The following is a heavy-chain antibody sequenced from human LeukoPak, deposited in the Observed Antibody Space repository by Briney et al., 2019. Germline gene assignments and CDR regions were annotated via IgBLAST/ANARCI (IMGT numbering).Heavy chain of an antibody. CDR3: ARVGYGSGSYYTSEGYGMDV. Sequence: GGSLTLPCAASGFPFSSYWMHWVRQAPGKGLEWVADIWYDGSNKYYADSGKGRFTISRDNSKNTLYLKMNSLRAEDTAVYYCARVGYGSGSYYTSEGYGMDVWGQGTTVTVSS. D-gene: IGHD3-10*01. J-gene: IGHJ6*02. CDR1: GFPFSSYW. V-gene: IGHV3-33*08. CDR2: IWYDGSNK.